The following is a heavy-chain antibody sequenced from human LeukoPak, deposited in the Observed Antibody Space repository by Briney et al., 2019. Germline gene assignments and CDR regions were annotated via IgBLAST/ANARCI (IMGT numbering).Heavy chain of an antibody. CDR1: GFTFSRCW. V-gene: IGHV3-7*03. J-gene: IGHJ4*02. D-gene: IGHD3-22*01. CDR3: ATPLDYYGSRGYHQGGD. CDR2: IKEDGSKK. Sequence: GGSLRLSCAASGFTFSRCWMTWVRQAPGKGLEWVANIKEDGSKKNYVDSVKGRFTISRDNAKNSLYLQKNNLRTEDTAVYYCATPLDYYGSRGYHQGGDWGQGTLVTVSP.